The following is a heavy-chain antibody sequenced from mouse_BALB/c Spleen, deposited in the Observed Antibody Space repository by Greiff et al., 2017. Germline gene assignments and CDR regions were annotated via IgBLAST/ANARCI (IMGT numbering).Heavy chain of an antibody. D-gene: IGHD2-4*01. V-gene: IGHV5-9-4*01. J-gene: IGHJ3*01. CDR3: AREKVITEGFAY. Sequence: EVQLQESGGGLVKPGGSLKLSCAASGFTFSSYAMSWVRQSPEKRLEWVAEISSGGSYTYYPDTVTGRFTISRDNAKNTLYLEMSSLRSEDTAMYYCAREKVITEGFAYWGQGTLVTVSA. CDR1: GFTFSSYA. CDR2: ISSGGSYT.